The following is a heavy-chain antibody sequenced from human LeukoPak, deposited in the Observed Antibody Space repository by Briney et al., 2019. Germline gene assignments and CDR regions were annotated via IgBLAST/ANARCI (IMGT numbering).Heavy chain of an antibody. CDR3: ARDSGIVVVPAATGFDY. V-gene: IGHV4-30-4*05. CDR2: IYYSGST. J-gene: IGHJ4*02. D-gene: IGHD2-2*01. Sequence: GXXREXIGYIYYSGSTYYNPSLKSRVTISVDTSKHQFSLKLSSVTAADTAVYYCARDSGIVVVPAATGFDYWGQGTLVTVSS.